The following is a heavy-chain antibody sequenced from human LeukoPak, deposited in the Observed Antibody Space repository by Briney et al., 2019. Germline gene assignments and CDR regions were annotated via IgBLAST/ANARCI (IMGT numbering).Heavy chain of an antibody. CDR1: GGTFSSYA. J-gene: IGHJ6*03. CDR2: IIPIFGTA. Sequence: SVKVSCKASGGTFSSYAISWVRQAPGQGLEWMGRIIPIFGTANYAQKFQGRVTITADKSTSTAYMELSSLRSEDTAVYYCVRHKVRGSYWDYYYYYMDVWGKGTTVTVSS. D-gene: IGHD1-26*01. CDR3: VRHKVRGSYWDYYYYYMDV. V-gene: IGHV1-69*06.